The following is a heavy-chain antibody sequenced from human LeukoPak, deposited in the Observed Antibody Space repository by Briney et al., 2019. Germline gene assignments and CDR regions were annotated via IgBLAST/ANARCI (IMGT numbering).Heavy chain of an antibody. D-gene: IGHD3-3*01. CDR1: GGSISSSSYY. CDR3: ARGVVGAAVNWFDP. Sequence: PSETLSLTCTVSGGSISSSSYYWGWIRQPPGKGLEWIGSIYYSGSTYYNPSLKSRVTISVDTSKNQFSLKLSSVTAADTAVYYCARGVVGAAVNWFDPWGQGTLVTVSS. V-gene: IGHV4-39*07. CDR2: IYYSGST. J-gene: IGHJ5*02.